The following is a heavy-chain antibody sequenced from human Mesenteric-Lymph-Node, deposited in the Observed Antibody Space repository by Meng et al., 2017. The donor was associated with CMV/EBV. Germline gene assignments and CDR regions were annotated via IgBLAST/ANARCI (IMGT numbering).Heavy chain of an antibody. CDR3: ARCSNDFWSGSYYFDY. V-gene: IGHV3-30*02. Sequence: GESLKISCAASGFPFSRYGMHWVRQAPGRGLEWLTFIRDDGSNKYYADSVKGRFTISRDDSKNTLYLQMNSLRAEDTAVYYCARCSNDFWSGSYYFDYWGQGTLVTVSS. CDR1: GFPFSRYG. J-gene: IGHJ4*02. CDR2: IRDDGSNK. D-gene: IGHD3-3*01.